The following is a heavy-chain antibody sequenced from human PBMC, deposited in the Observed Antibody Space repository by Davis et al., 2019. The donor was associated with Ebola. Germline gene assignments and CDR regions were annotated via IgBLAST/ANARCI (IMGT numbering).Heavy chain of an antibody. D-gene: IGHD3-9*01. J-gene: IGHJ4*02. V-gene: IGHV4-39*01. CDR3: ARFVLTGYSKFDY. CDR2: IYYSGST. CDR1: GGSISSSSYY. Sequence: SETLSLTCTVPGGSISSSSYYCGWIRQPPGKGLEWIGSIYYSGSTYYNPSLKSRVTISVDTSKNQFSLKLSSVTAADTAVYYCARFVLTGYSKFDYWGQGTLVTVSS.